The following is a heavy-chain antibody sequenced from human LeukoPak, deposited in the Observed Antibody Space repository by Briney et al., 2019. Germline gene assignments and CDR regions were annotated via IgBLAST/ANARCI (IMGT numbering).Heavy chain of an antibody. CDR1: GYTFTGYY. J-gene: IGHJ5*02. D-gene: IGHD3-10*01. CDR3: ARDPSYYGSGRVVNWFDH. CDR2: INPNSGGT. Sequence: ASVKVSCKASGYTFTGYYMHWVRQAPGQGLEWMGRINPNSGGTNYAQKFQGRVTMTRDTSISTAYMELSRLRSDDTAVYYCARDPSYYGSGRVVNWFDHWGQGTLVTVSS. V-gene: IGHV1-2*06.